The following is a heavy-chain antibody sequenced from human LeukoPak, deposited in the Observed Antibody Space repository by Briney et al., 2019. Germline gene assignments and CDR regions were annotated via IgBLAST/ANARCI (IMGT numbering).Heavy chain of an antibody. Sequence: GGSLRLSCAASGFTFRNYSLRWVPQAPRKGREWGISISGRGGNTNYADSVKARLTIAQDHSKNTLYLQMYSLRADDTAIYYCARGRAYTDDYEVWGYWGQGTLVTVSS. CDR3: ARGRAYTDDYEVWGY. J-gene: IGHJ4*02. V-gene: IGHV3-23*01. CDR1: GFTFRNYS. CDR2: ISGRGGNT. D-gene: IGHD3-16*01.